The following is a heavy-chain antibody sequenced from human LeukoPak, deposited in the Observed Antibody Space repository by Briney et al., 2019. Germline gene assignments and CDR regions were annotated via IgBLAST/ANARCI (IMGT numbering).Heavy chain of an antibody. J-gene: IGHJ6*02. CDR3: AKDLSGYSYGPKPYYYYGMDV. CDR1: GFTFSSYA. D-gene: IGHD5-18*01. Sequence: GGSLRLSCAASGFTFSSYAMSWVRQAPGKGLEWVSAISGSGGSTYYADSVKGRFTISRDNSKNTLYLQMNSLRAEDTAVYYCAKDLSGYSYGPKPYYYYGMDVWGQGTTVTVSS. CDR2: ISGSGGST. V-gene: IGHV3-23*01.